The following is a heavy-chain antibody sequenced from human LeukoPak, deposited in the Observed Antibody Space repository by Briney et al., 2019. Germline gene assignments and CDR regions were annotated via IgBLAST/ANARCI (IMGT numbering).Heavy chain of an antibody. CDR2: IYTSGST. CDR1: GDSISNYY. D-gene: IGHD5/OR15-5a*01. CDR3: ATQWVYDGPYYMDV. Sequence: PSETLSLTCIVSGDSISNYYRSWIRQPAGKGLEWIGRIYTSGSTNYNPSLKSRVTISVDTSKNQFSLKLSSVTAADTAVYYCATQWVYDGPYYMDVWGKGTTVTVSS. V-gene: IGHV4-4*07. J-gene: IGHJ6*03.